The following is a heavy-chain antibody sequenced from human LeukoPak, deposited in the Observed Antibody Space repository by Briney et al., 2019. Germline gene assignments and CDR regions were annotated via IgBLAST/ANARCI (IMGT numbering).Heavy chain of an antibody. CDR1: GYTFAGYY. CDR2: INPNSGGT. CDR3: ARGGDHSWYMDV. V-gene: IGHV1-2*02. Sequence: ASVKVSCKASGYTFAGYYMHWVRQAPGQGLEWMGWINPNSGGTNYAQKFQGRVTMTRDTSNSTAYMELSRLRSDDTAVYYCARGGDHSWYMDVRGKGTTVTVSS. D-gene: IGHD7-27*01. J-gene: IGHJ6*03.